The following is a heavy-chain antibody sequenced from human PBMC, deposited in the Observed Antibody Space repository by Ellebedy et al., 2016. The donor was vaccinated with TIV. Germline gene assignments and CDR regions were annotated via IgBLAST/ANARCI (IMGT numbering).Heavy chain of an antibody. CDR2: ISYDGSNK. J-gene: IGHJ3*02. CDR3: ARAGSEGPNPRKGAFDI. CDR1: GFTFSSYA. D-gene: IGHD1-14*01. V-gene: IGHV3-30-3*01. Sequence: GESLKISCAASGFTFSSYAMHWVRQAPGKGLEWVAVISYDGSNKYYADSVKGRFTISRDNSKNTLYLQMNSLRAEDTAVYYCARAGSEGPNPRKGAFDIWGQGTMVTVSS.